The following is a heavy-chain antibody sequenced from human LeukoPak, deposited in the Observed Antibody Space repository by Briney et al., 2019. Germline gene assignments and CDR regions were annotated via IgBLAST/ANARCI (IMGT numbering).Heavy chain of an antibody. CDR1: GYTFTGYY. Sequence: ASVKVSCKASGYTFTGYYMHWVRQAPGQGLEWMGGFDPEDGETIYAQKFQGRVTMTEDTSTDTAYMELSSLRSEDTAVYYCATTWVDTAMVGAFDIWGQGTMVTVSS. CDR3: ATTWVDTAMVGAFDI. V-gene: IGHV1-24*01. J-gene: IGHJ3*02. D-gene: IGHD5-18*01. CDR2: FDPEDGET.